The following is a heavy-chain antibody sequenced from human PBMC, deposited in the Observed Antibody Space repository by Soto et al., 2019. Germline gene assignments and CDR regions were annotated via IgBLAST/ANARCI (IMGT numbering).Heavy chain of an antibody. V-gene: IGHV4-39*01. D-gene: IGHD3-10*01. Sequence: QLRQSGPGLVKPPETLSLTCSVSGASISSGDYYWGWIRQPPGTGLEWIGSIFSDGSPYYNPSLQSRVTFSSDTSRNEFSLKLNSATAADTAVYYCVRTVGSSWFFDLWGRGTLITVSS. J-gene: IGHJ2*01. CDR1: GASISSGDYY. CDR3: VRTVGSSWFFDL. CDR2: IFSDGSP.